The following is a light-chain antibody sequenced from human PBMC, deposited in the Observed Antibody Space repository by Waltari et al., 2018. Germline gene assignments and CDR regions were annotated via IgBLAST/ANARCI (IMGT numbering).Light chain of an antibody. CDR1: QSVNRA. J-gene: IGKJ1*01. CDR3: QHFVRLPVT. CDR2: GES. V-gene: IGKV3-20*01. Sequence: IVLTQSPGTLSLHPGERATLSCRASQSVNRALTWYQLKPGQAPRLLIYGESNRATGIPDRFSGSGSGTDFSLTISRLEPEDFAVYYCQHFVRLPVTFGQGTKVEIK.